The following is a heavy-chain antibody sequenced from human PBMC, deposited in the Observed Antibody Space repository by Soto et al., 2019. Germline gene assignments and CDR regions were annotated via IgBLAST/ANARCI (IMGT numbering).Heavy chain of an antibody. Sequence: QVQLVQSGAEVQRPGSSVKVSCKASGGTFRNYAISWVRQAPGQGLEWMGGIILIFGSAKYAQKFQGRVTISADESTSTVYMELSSLRSEDTAVYYWARAESYLYGSGDDGVDCWGQGTMVTVSS. CDR1: GGTFRNYA. D-gene: IGHD3-10*01. J-gene: IGHJ3*01. V-gene: IGHV1-69*01. CDR3: ARAESYLYGSGDDGVDC. CDR2: IILIFGSA.